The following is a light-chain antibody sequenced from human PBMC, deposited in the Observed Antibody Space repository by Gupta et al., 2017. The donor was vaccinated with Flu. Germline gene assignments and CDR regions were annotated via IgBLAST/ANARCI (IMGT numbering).Light chain of an antibody. Sequence: SLGERATINCKSSQSVLYSSNNKNYLSWYQQKPGQPLKLLIYCASHRESGVPDRFSCSGSGTDFTLTISSRQAEDVAVYYCQQYYSTPQTFGQGTKVEIK. V-gene: IGKV4-1*01. CDR3: QQYYSTPQT. CDR2: CAS. J-gene: IGKJ1*01. CDR1: QSVLYSSNNKNY.